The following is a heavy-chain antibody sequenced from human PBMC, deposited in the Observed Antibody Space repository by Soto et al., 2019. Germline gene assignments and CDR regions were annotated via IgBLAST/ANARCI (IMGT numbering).Heavy chain of an antibody. CDR2: ISGSGGST. V-gene: IGHV3-23*01. D-gene: IGHD1-26*01. J-gene: IGHJ4*02. CDR3: ASAGSVNEYMWETHF. CDR1: GFTFSSYA. Sequence: GGSLRLSCAASGFTFSSYAMNWVRQAPGQGLEWVSAISGSGGSTYYADSMKGRFTISRDNSKNTVYLQMNSLRAEDTAIYYCASAGSVNEYMWETHFWGQGTPVTVSS.